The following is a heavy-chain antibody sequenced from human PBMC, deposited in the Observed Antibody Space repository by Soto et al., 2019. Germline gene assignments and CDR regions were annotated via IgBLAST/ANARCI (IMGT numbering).Heavy chain of an antibody. Sequence: ASVKVSCKASGYTFTSYYMHWVRQAPGQGLEWMGIINPSGGSTSYAQKFQGRVTMTRDTSTSTVYMELSSLRSEDTAVYYCARDPTPGVAGSYFAYWGQGTLVTVSS. CDR3: ARDPTPGVAGSYFAY. CDR2: INPSGGST. CDR1: GYTFTSYY. J-gene: IGHJ4*02. V-gene: IGHV1-46*03. D-gene: IGHD6-19*01.